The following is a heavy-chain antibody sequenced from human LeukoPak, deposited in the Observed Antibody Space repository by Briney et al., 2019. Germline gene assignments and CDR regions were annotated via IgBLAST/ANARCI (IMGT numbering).Heavy chain of an antibody. V-gene: IGHV4-59*01. J-gene: IGHJ4*02. CDR2: XXYSGST. Sequence: XGYXXYSGSTNYNPSLKSRVTISVDTSKNQFSLKLSSVTAADTAVYYCARDSYSSGWYVVPYFDYWGQGTLVTVSS. CDR3: ARDSYSSGWYVVPYFDY. D-gene: IGHD6-19*01.